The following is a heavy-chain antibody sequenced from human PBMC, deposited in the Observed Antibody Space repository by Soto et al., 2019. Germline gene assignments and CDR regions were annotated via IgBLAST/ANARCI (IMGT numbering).Heavy chain of an antibody. V-gene: IGHV1-69*13. J-gene: IGHJ6*02. CDR2: IIPIFGTA. Sequence: SVKVSCKASGYTFTSYYMHWVRQAPGQGLEWMGGIIPIFGTANYAQKFQGRVTITADESTSTAYMELSSLRSEDTAVYYCAREGYCSGGSCYSGVPSYYYYYYGMDVWGQGTTVTVSS. CDR3: AREGYCSGGSCYSGVPSYYYYYYGMDV. CDR1: GYTFTSYY. D-gene: IGHD2-15*01.